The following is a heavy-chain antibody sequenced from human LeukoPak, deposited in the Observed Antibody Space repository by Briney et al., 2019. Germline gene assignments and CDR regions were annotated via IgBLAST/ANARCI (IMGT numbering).Heavy chain of an antibody. CDR3: ARDDSSGYGWYFDL. Sequence: PSETLSLTCAVYGGSFSGYYWSWIRQPPGKGLEWVSAIYNGGDTYYADSVKGRFTISRDNSKNTLYLQMNSLRAEDMAVYYCARDDSSGYGWYFDLWGRGTLVTVSS. D-gene: IGHD3-22*01. CDR2: IYNGGDT. CDR1: GGSFSGYY. V-gene: IGHV3-53*01. J-gene: IGHJ2*01.